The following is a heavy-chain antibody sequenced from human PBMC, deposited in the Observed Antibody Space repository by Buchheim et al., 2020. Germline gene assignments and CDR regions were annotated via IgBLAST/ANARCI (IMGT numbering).Heavy chain of an antibody. CDR3: ARGSSSDRRFDY. D-gene: IGHD1-26*01. J-gene: IGHJ4*02. Sequence: VQLVESGGGVVQPGGSLRLSCAASGFTFSSYEMSWVRQAPGKGLEWVSYIAPSGTTIYYADSVRGRFTISRDNAQHSLFLQMNSLGAEDTAVYYCARGSSSDRRFDYWGQGTL. CDR2: IAPSGTTI. V-gene: IGHV3-48*03. CDR1: GFTFSSYE.